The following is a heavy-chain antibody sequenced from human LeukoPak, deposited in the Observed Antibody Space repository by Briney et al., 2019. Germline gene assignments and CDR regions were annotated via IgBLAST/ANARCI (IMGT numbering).Heavy chain of an antibody. D-gene: IGHD6-13*01. CDR1: GYTFTSYG. CDR2: ISTFNGNT. Sequence: ASVKVSCKASGYTFTSYGISWVRQAPGRGLEWMGWISTFNGNTNYAQNLQGRVTMTTDTSTSTAYMELRSLRSDDTAVYYCVRDFGYSSSWSGAYWGQGTLVTVSS. V-gene: IGHV1-18*01. CDR3: VRDFGYSSSWSGAY. J-gene: IGHJ4*02.